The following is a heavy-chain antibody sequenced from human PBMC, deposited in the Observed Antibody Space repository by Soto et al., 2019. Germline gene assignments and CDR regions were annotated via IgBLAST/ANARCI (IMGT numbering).Heavy chain of an antibody. CDR2: IIPLYGTV. CDR3: ARVRVIRGVIPSHFGL. D-gene: IGHD3-10*01. CDR1: GGTFNSYG. V-gene: IGHV1-69*06. J-gene: IGHJ4*02. Sequence: QAHLAQSGAKVKKPGSSGTVSCKASGGTFNSYGISWVGQAPGQGLDWMGVIIPLYGTVNYAQKFQGRVSITADTSTSTAYMDLNSLRSDDTAVYYCARVRVIRGVIPSHFGLWGQGTQVTVSS.